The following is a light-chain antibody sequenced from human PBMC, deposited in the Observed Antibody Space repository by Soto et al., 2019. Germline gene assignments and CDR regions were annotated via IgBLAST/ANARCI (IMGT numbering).Light chain of an antibody. CDR1: QSVSNN. V-gene: IGKV3-15*01. CDR2: GAS. J-gene: IGKJ1*01. CDR3: QQYNNWPRT. Sequence: EFLFTQSPGTLSFSPGERATPSCRASQSVSNNYLAWYQQKPGQAPRLLIYGASTRATGIPARFSGSGSGTEFTLTISSLQSEDFAVYYCQQYNNWPRTFGQGTKVDI.